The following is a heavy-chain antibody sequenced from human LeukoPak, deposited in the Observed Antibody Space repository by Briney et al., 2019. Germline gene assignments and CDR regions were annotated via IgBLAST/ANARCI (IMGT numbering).Heavy chain of an antibody. Sequence: GGSLRLSCVASGFTFNSADMNWVRQVPGTGLEWLSYISSSSTTTYYADSVKGRFTISRDNAKNSLYLQMNSLRAEDTAVYYCARDFGVEAEIRLDYWGQGTLVTVSS. V-gene: IGHV3-48*04. CDR1: GFTFNSAD. D-gene: IGHD3-3*01. CDR3: ARDFGVEAEIRLDY. J-gene: IGHJ4*02. CDR2: ISSSSTTT.